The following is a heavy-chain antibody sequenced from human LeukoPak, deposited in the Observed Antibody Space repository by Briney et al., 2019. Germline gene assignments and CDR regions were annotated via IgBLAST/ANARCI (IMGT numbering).Heavy chain of an antibody. V-gene: IGHV4-34*01. CDR3: ARHAVAVAASDY. CDR2: INHSGST. CDR1: GFTFSSYG. Sequence: GSLRLSCAASGFTFSSYGMSWIRQPPGKGLEWIGEINHSGSTNYNPSLKSRVTISVDTSKNQFSLKLSSVTAADTAVYYCARHAVAVAASDYWGQGTLVTVSS. D-gene: IGHD6-19*01. J-gene: IGHJ4*02.